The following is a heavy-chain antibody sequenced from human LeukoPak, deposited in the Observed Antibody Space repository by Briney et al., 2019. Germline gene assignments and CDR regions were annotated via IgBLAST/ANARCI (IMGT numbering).Heavy chain of an antibody. J-gene: IGHJ4*02. V-gene: IGHV3-30*02. CDR3: AKDQYCSSTSCPPGDY. CDR2: IRYDGSNK. D-gene: IGHD2-2*01. CDR1: GFTFSSYG. Sequence: GGSLRLSCAASGFTFSSYGMHWVRQAPGKGLEWVAFIRYDGSNKYYADSVKGRFTISRDNSKNTLYLQMNSLRAEDTAVYYCAKDQYCSSTSCPPGDYWGQGTLVTVSS.